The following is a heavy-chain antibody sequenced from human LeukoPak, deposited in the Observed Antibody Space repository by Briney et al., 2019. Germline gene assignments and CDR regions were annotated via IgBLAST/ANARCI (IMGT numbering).Heavy chain of an antibody. V-gene: IGHV4-39*07. J-gene: IGHJ4*02. D-gene: IGHD1-26*01. CDR2: IYYSGNT. CDR1: GGSISSSSYY. Sequence: SETLSLTCTVSGGSISSSSYYWGWIRQPPGKGLEWIGSIYYSGNTYYNPSLKSRVTISVDTSKNQFSLKLRSLTAADTAVYYCVRDPTSRHSDHDYWGQGTLVIVSS. CDR3: VRDPTSRHSDHDY.